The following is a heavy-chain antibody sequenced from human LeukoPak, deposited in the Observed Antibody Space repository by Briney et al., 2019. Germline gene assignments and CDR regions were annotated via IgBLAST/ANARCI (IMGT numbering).Heavy chain of an antibody. CDR1: GFTVSSNY. CDR2: VYIGGTT. V-gene: IGHV3-53*01. Sequence: GGSLRLSCAASGFTVSSNYMSWVRQAPGKGLEWVSVVYIGGTTYYADSVKGRFTISRDNSKNTVYLQMNSLRADDTAVYYCARGGYSSPWATLHYWGQGTLVTVSS. J-gene: IGHJ4*02. CDR3: ARGGYSSPWATLHY. D-gene: IGHD6-19*01.